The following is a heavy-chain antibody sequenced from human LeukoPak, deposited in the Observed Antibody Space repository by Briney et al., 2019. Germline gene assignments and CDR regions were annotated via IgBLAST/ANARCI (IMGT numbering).Heavy chain of an antibody. Sequence: GGSLRLSCAASGFTFDDYAMHWVRQAPGKGLEWVSGISWNGGSIGYADSVKGRFTISRDNAKNSLYLQMNSLRAEDTALYHCAKGVVVVPALPAFDIWGQGTMVTVSS. J-gene: IGHJ3*02. D-gene: IGHD2-2*01. V-gene: IGHV3-9*01. CDR1: GFTFDDYA. CDR2: ISWNGGSI. CDR3: AKGVVVVPALPAFDI.